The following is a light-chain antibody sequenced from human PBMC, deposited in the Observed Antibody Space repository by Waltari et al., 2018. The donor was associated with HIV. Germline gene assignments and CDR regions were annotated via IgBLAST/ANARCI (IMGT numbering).Light chain of an antibody. CDR3: QQYKSYPLT. CDR2: AAS. Sequence: DLQMTQSPSSLSASVGDSVTITCRASQDIDDFLTWFQHKPGKAPKSLIYAASFLQSGVPSRFRGRGSGTDFTLTIDNLQPEDFATYYCQQYKSYPLTFGGGTKVEMK. J-gene: IGKJ4*01. CDR1: QDIDDF. V-gene: IGKV1-16*01.